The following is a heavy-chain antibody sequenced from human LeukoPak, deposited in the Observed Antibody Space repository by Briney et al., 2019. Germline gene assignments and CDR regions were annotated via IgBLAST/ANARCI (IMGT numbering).Heavy chain of an antibody. CDR3: AKSVYSSSWFAGDYFDY. CDR1: GFTFSSYA. D-gene: IGHD6-13*01. CDR2: ISGSGGST. V-gene: IGHV3-23*01. J-gene: IGHJ4*02. Sequence: GGSLRLSCAASGFTFSSYAMSWVRQAPGKGLEWVSAISGSGGSTYYADSVKGRFTTSRDNSKNTLYLQMNSLRAEDTAVYYCAKSVYSSSWFAGDYFDYWGQGTLVTVFS.